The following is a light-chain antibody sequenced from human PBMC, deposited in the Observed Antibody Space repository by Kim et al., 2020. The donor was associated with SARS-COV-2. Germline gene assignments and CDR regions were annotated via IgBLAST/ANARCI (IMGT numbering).Light chain of an antibody. J-gene: IGLJ3*02. CDR1: SANIGANYG. Sequence: QRVTISCTGSSANIGANYGVHWYQQLPGTAPKLLIHGNTNRPSGVPDRFSGSKSGTSASLAITGLQAEDEADYYCQSYDSSLSASVFGGGTKLTVL. CDR2: GNT. CDR3: QSYDSSLSASV. V-gene: IGLV1-40*01.